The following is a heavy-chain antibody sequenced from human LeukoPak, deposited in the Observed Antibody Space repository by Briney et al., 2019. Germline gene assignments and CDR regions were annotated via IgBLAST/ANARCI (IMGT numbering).Heavy chain of an antibody. CDR1: GFTFSSYA. CDR3: AKDSATIVVVPAAKFDP. V-gene: IGHV3-23*01. Sequence: PGGSLRLSCAASGFTFSSYAMSWVRQAPGKGLEWVSAISGSGGSTYYADSVKGRFTISRDNSKNTLYLQMNSLRAEDTAVYYCAKDSATIVVVPAAKFDPWGQGTLVTVSS. CDR2: ISGSGGST. D-gene: IGHD2-2*01. J-gene: IGHJ5*02.